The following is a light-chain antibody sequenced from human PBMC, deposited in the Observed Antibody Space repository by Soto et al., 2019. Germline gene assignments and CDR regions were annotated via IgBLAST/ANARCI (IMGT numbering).Light chain of an antibody. J-gene: IGLJ1*01. V-gene: IGLV2-14*01. Sequence: QSVLTQPASVSGSPGQSITISCTGTSSDVGGYNFVSWYQQHPGKAPKLMIYEVSNWPSGVSNRFSGSKSGNTASLTISGLQAEDEADYYCSSYTSSTPLGYVFGTGTKVTVL. CDR1: SSDVGGYNF. CDR2: EVS. CDR3: SSYTSSTPLGYV.